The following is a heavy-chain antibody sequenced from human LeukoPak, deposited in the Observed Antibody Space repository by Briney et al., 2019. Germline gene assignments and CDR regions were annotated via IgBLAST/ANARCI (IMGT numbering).Heavy chain of an antibody. V-gene: IGHV3-74*01. CDR3: ARAGYCSGGSCYFDY. D-gene: IGHD2-15*01. Sequence: GGSLRLSYAASGFTFGNYWMHWVRQAPGKGLVWVSRIDTDGCSTSDADSVRGRVTISRDNAKNTVYLQMNSLGADDTAVYYCARAGYCSGGSCYFDYWGQGTQVIVSS. J-gene: IGHJ4*02. CDR1: GFTFGNYW. CDR2: IDTDGCST.